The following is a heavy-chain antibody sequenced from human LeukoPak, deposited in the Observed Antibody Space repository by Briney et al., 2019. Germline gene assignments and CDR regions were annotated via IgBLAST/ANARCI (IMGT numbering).Heavy chain of an antibody. Sequence: GGSLRLSCAASGFTFSSSWMSWLRQAPGKGLEWVADIKDDGSAKYYVDSVKGRFSISRDNAKNSLYLQMNSLRVEDTAVYYCERDPDHGAVDYWGQGTLVTVSS. J-gene: IGHJ4*02. V-gene: IGHV3-7*01. CDR2: IKDDGSAK. CDR1: GFTFSSSW. D-gene: IGHD3-16*01. CDR3: ERDPDHGAVDY.